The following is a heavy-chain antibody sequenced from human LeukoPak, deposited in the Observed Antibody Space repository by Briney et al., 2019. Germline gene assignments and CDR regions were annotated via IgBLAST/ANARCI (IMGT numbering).Heavy chain of an antibody. V-gene: IGHV3-21*01. CDR2: ISSSSSYI. J-gene: IGHJ5*02. D-gene: IGHD2-2*01. CDR3: ARDDCSSISCYHNWFDP. CDR1: GFTFSSYS. Sequence: PGGSLRLSCAASGFTFSSYSMNWVRLAPGKGLEWVSSISSSSSYIYYTDSVKGRFTISRDNAKNSLYLQMNSLRAEDTAVYYCARDDCSSISCYHNWFDPWGQGTLVTVSS.